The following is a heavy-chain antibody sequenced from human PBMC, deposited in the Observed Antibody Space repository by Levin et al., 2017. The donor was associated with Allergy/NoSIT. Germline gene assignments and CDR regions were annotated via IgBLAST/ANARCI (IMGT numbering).Heavy chain of an antibody. V-gene: IGHV3-7*04. CDR3: ARIVLPNTWGAVGF. D-gene: IGHD3-16*01. J-gene: IGHJ4*02. CDR1: GFTFSSYW. CDR2: IKQDGSEK. Sequence: PGGSLRLSCAASGFTFSSYWMSWVRQAPGKGLEWVANIKQDGSEKYYVDSVKGRFTISRDNAKNSLYLQMNSLRAEDTAVYYCARIVLPNTWGAVGFWGQGTLVTVSS.